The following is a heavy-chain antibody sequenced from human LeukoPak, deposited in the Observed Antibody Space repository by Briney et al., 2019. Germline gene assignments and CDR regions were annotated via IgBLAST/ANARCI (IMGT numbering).Heavy chain of an antibody. V-gene: IGHV3-23*01. CDR3: AKGRFEIAAAGGNFDY. Sequence: PGGSLRLSCAASGFTFSSYAMSWVRQAPGKGLERVSAISGSGGSTYYADSVKGRFTISRDNSKNTLYLQMNSLRAEDTAVYYCAKGRFEIAAAGGNFDYWGQGTLVTVSS. CDR2: ISGSGGST. CDR1: GFTFSSYA. D-gene: IGHD6-13*01. J-gene: IGHJ4*02.